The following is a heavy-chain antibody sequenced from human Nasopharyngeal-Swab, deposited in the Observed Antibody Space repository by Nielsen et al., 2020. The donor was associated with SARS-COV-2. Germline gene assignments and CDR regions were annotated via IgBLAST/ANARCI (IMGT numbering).Heavy chain of an antibody. V-gene: IGHV4-31*02. CDR3: ARVFPGHHDILAAYSDYYYMDV. J-gene: IGHJ6*03. CDR2: ISYSGIS. D-gene: IGHD3-9*01. Sequence: RQSPWKGPEWLGHISYSGISCYTPSLKSRLTISVDTSKNQISLSLSSLTAWDSAVYYCARVFPGHHDILAAYSDYYYMDVWGTGTTVTVSS.